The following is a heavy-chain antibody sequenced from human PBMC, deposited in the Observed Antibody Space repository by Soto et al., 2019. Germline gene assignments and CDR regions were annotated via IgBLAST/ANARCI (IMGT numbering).Heavy chain of an antibody. CDR2: ISGSGGNT. D-gene: IGHD1-26*01. J-gene: IGHJ4*02. Sequence: PGGALRLSCAAPGLIFCGYAMSWGRQAPGKGLECVACISGSGGNTFYADSVKGRFTISRDNSKNTLSLHMNSLRVDDTAVYFCAKDRFGIVGPVDYWGQGTLVTVSS. CDR3: AKDRFGIVGPVDY. CDR1: GLIFCGYA. V-gene: IGHV3-23*01.